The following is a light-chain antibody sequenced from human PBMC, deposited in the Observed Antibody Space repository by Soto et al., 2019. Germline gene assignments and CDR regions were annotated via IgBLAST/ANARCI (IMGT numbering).Light chain of an antibody. CDR1: NSDVNY. CDR3: SSSTSSNTFV. CDR2: EVI. J-gene: IGLJ1*01. Sequence: QSALTQPASVSGAPGQSITISCTGTNSDVNYVSWHQQHPGKAPKPIIYEVINRSPGVSTRFSGSNSGNTASLTISGLQAEDEADYYCSSSTSSNTFVFGTGTKVTVL. V-gene: IGLV2-14*01.